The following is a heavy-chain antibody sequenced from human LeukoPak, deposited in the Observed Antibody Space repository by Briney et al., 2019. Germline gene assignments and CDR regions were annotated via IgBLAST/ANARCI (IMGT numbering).Heavy chain of an antibody. V-gene: IGHV3-66*01. CDR1: GFTFNINH. CDR3: ARVPYHNYGMDV. D-gene: IGHD2-2*01. Sequence: GGSLRLSCAGSGFTFNINHMSWVRQAPGKGLEWVSVIYSGGSTYYADSVKGRFTISRDNSKNTVYIQMNSLRAEDTAVYYCARVPYHNYGMDVWGQGTAVTVSS. CDR2: IYSGGST. J-gene: IGHJ6*02.